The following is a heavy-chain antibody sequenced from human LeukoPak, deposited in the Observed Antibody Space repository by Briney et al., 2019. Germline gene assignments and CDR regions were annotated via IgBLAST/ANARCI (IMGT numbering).Heavy chain of an antibody. CDR1: GFTFSSYE. Sequence: GGSLRLSCAASGFTFSSYEMNWVRQAPGKGLEWVSYISSSGSTIYYADSVKGRFTISRDNAKNSLYLQMNSLRAEDTAVYYCARDMHTNDCGDYGFDYWGQGTLVTVSS. J-gene: IGHJ4*02. V-gene: IGHV3-48*03. CDR3: ARDMHTNDCGDYGFDY. CDR2: ISSSGSTI. D-gene: IGHD4-17*01.